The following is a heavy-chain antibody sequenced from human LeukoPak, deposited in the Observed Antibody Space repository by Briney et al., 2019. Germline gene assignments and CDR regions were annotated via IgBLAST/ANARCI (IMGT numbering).Heavy chain of an antibody. D-gene: IGHD3-22*01. CDR3: ARHVGSGSYFDY. Sequence: MPSETLSRTCAVYGGSFSGYFWNWIRQPPGKGLEWIGSIYYSGSSYYNPSLKSRVIISVDTSKNQFSLKLSSVTAADTAVYYCARHVGSGSYFDYWGQGTLVTVSS. CDR2: IYYSGSS. J-gene: IGHJ4*02. CDR1: GGSFSGYF. V-gene: IGHV4-34*01.